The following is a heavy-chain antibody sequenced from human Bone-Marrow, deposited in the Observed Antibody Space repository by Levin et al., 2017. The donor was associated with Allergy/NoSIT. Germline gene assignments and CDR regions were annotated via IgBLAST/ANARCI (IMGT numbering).Heavy chain of an antibody. CDR3: ARDKPFGHDVGYCSGGSCYGGWFDP. Sequence: PGESLKISCAASGFTFSSYAMHWVRQAPGKGLEWVAVISYDGSNKYYADSVKGRFTISRDNSKNTLYLQMNSLRAEDTAVYYCARDKPFGHDVGYCSGGSCYGGWFDPWGQGTLVTVSS. D-gene: IGHD2-15*01. J-gene: IGHJ5*02. V-gene: IGHV3-30-3*01. CDR1: GFTFSSYA. CDR2: ISYDGSNK.